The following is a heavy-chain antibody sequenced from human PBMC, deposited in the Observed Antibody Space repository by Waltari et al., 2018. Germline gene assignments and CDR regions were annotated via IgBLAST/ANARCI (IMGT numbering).Heavy chain of an antibody. D-gene: IGHD3-3*01. V-gene: IGHV3-30*03. J-gene: IGHJ4*02. Sequence: QVQLVESGGGVVQPGRSLRLSCAASGFTFSSYGIHWVRQVPGKWLEWVSVISYDGTNKYYADSVKGRFTISRDNSKNTLYLQMNSLRPEDTAVYYCARPHSYYNFWSAYNYWGQGTLVTVSS. CDR1: GFTFSSYG. CDR3: ARPHSYYNFWSAYNY. CDR2: ISYDGTNK.